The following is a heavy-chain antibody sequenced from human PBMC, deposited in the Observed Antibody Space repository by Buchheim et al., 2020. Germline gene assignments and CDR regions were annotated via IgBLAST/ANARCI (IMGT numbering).Heavy chain of an antibody. J-gene: IGHJ6*02. D-gene: IGHD3-3*01. CDR1: GFTFSSYA. Sequence: QVQLVESGGGVVQPGRSLRLSCAASGFTFSSYAMHWVRQAPGKGLEWVAVISYDGSNKYYADSVKGRFTISRDNSKNTLYLQMNSLRAEDTAVYYCAGGRYYDFWSGYYGTETYYYYGMDVWGQGTT. CDR2: ISYDGSNK. V-gene: IGHV3-30-3*01. CDR3: AGGRYYDFWSGYYGTETYYYYGMDV.